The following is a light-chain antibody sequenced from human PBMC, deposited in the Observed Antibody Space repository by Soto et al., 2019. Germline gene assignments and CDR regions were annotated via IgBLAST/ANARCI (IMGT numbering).Light chain of an antibody. V-gene: IGKV3-11*01. CDR2: DAS. Sequence: EIVLTQSPATLSLSPGERATLSCRASQSIGLAIAWYQHKPGQAPRLLIFDASQRATGIPARFRGSGSGTDFTLSISSLEPEDFAVYYCHHYGSSLGTFGQGTKVEIK. CDR3: HHYGSSLGT. CDR1: QSIGLA. J-gene: IGKJ1*01.